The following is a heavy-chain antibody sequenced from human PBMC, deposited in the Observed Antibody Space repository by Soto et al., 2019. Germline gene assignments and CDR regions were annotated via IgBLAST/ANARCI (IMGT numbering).Heavy chain of an antibody. J-gene: IGHJ4*02. CDR2: INHSGST. CDR1: GGSFSGYY. V-gene: IGHV4-34*01. CDR3: ASRNRWAGRVAARGSLDY. D-gene: IGHD2-15*01. Sequence: SETLSLTCAVYGGSFSGYYWSWIRQPPGKGLEWIGEINHSGSTNYNPSLKSRVTISVDTSKNQFSLKLSSVTAADTAVYYCASRNRWAGRVAARGSLDYWGQGTLVTVSS.